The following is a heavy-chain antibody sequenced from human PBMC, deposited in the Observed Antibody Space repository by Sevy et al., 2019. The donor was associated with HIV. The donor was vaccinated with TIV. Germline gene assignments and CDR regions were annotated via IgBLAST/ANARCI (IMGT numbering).Heavy chain of an antibody. V-gene: IGHV4-34*01. D-gene: IGHD3-3*01. CDR1: GGSFSGYY. Sequence: SETLSLTCAVYGGSFSGYYWSWIRQPPGKGLEWIGEINHSGSTNYNPSLKSRVTISVDTSKNQFSLRLSSVTAADTAVYYCARGVGFWGGYYDYWGQGTLVTVSS. J-gene: IGHJ4*02. CDR2: INHSGST. CDR3: ARGVGFWGGYYDY.